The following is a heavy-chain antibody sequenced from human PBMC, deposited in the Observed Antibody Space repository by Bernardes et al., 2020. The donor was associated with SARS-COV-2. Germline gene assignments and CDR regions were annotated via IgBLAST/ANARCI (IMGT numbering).Heavy chain of an antibody. CDR3: ARVEERYSSSWQNYYYYGMDV. CDR2: IIPILGIA. Sequence: SVKVSCKASGGTFSSYAISWVRQAPGQGLEWMGRIIPILGIANYAQKFQGRVTITADKSTSTAYMELSSLRSEDTAVYYCARVEERYSSSWQNYYYYGMDVWGQGTTVTVSS. CDR1: GGTFSSYA. D-gene: IGHD6-13*01. V-gene: IGHV1-69*04. J-gene: IGHJ6*02.